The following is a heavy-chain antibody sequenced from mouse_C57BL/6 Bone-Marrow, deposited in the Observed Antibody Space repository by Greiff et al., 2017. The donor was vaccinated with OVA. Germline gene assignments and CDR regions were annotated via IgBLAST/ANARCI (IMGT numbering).Heavy chain of an antibody. V-gene: IGHV5-17*01. CDR1: GFTFSDYG. D-gene: IGHD1-1*01. J-gene: IGHJ3*01. Sequence: EVKVEESGGGLVKPGGSLKLSCAASGFTFSDYGMHWVRQAPEKGLEWVAYISSGSSTIYYADTVKGRFTISRDNAKNTLFLQMTSLRSEDTAMYYCARKDYGSSYGFAYWGQGTLVTVSA. CDR2: ISSGSSTI. CDR3: ARKDYGSSYGFAY.